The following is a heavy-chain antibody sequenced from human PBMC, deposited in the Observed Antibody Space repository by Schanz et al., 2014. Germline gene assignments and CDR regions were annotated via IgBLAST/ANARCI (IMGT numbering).Heavy chain of an antibody. D-gene: IGHD4-17*01. J-gene: IGHJ4*02. CDR3: VKAAVTTVTRFDY. V-gene: IGHV3-64D*06. Sequence: EVQLVESGGGLVQPGGSLRLSCSASGFTFSSYGMHWVRQAPGKGLEYVSAISSNGGSTYYADSVKGRFTISRDNSKSTRSLQIGSLINDCTGVYYCVKAAVTTVTRFDYWGEGTLVAVSP. CDR2: ISSNGGST. CDR1: GFTFSSYG.